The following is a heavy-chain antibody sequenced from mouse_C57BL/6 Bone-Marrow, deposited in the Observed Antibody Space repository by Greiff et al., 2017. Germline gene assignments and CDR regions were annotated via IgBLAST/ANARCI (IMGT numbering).Heavy chain of an antibody. CDR3: ARHEGEIYYGNGWFAY. CDR1: GYTFTEYT. V-gene: IGHV1-62-2*01. D-gene: IGHD2-1*01. J-gene: IGHJ3*01. Sequence: VKLMESGAELVKPGASVKLSCKASGYTFTEYTIHWVKQRSGQGLEWIGWFYPGGGSIKYNEKFKDKATLTADKSSSTVYMELSRLTSEDSAVYFCARHEGEIYYGNGWFAYWGQGTLVTVSA. CDR2: FYPGGGSI.